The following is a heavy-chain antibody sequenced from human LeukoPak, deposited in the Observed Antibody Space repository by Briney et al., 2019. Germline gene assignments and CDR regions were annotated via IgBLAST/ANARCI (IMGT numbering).Heavy chain of an antibody. D-gene: IGHD1-26*01. CDR2: IVVGSGNT. CDR3: AADDVQRGSYPNWFDP. CDR1: GFTFTSSA. Sequence: PVKVSCKASGFTFTSSAVQWVRQARGQRLEWIGWIVVGSGNTNYAQKFQERVTITRDMSTSTAYMELSSLRSEDTAVYYCAADDVQRGSYPNWFDPWGQGTLVTVTS. J-gene: IGHJ5*02. V-gene: IGHV1-58*01.